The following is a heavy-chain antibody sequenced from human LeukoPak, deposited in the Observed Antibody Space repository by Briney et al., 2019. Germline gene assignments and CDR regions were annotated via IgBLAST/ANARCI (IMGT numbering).Heavy chain of an antibody. CDR2: INTDGSRT. D-gene: IGHD5-12*01. CDR1: GFTFSDHY. J-gene: IGHJ5*02. Sequence: GGSLRLSCAASGFTFSDHYMHWVRQAPGKGLVWVSRINTDGSRTSYADFVKGRFTISRDNAKNTLYLQMKSLRAEDTAVYYCAREHYSGYDWGTNWFDPWGQGTLVTVSS. CDR3: AREHYSGYDWGTNWFDP. V-gene: IGHV3-74*01.